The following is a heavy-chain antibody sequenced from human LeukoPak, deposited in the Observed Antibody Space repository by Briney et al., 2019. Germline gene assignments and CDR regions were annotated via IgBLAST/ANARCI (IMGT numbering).Heavy chain of an antibody. CDR2: IKSDGSST. CDR3: ARPGTTTVMEGFDY. D-gene: IGHD4-17*01. J-gene: IGHJ4*02. Sequence: PGGSLRLSCAASGFTFSSYWMYWVRQAPGKGLVWVSRIKSDGSSTSYADSVKGRFTISRDNAKNTLYLQMNSLRAEDTAVYYCARPGTTTVMEGFDYWGQGTLVTVSS. V-gene: IGHV3-74*01. CDR1: GFTFSSYW.